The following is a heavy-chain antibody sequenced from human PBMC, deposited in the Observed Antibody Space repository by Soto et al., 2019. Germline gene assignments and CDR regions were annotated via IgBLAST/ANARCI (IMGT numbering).Heavy chain of an antibody. Sequence: QLQLQESGPGLVKPSETLSLTCTVSGGSISSSSYYWGWIRQPPGKGLEWIGSIYYSGSTYYNPSRKSRVTISVDTSKNQFSLKLSSVTAADTAVYYCARGLTGGLGYWGQGTLVTVSS. CDR3: ARGLTGGLGY. CDR1: GGSISSSSYY. CDR2: IYYSGST. J-gene: IGHJ4*02. V-gene: IGHV4-39*01. D-gene: IGHD3-16*01.